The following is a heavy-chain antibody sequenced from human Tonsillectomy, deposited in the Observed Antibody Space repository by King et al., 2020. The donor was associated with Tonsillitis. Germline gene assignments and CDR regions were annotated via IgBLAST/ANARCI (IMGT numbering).Heavy chain of an antibody. CDR1: GFTFSSYG. CDR2: ISFDGNNK. Sequence: QLVQSGGGVVQPGRSLRLSCVASGFTFSSYGMHWVRQTPGKGLEWVAVISFDGNNKHYEDSVKGRFTISRDNSKNTLYLQINSVKTDDSAVYFCGRSIAVADPCDHWGQGTLVTVSS. V-gene: IGHV3-30*03. J-gene: IGHJ4*02. CDR3: GRSIAVADPCDH. D-gene: IGHD6-19*01.